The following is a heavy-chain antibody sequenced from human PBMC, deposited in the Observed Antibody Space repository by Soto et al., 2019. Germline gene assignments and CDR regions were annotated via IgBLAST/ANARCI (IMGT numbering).Heavy chain of an antibody. CDR2: IYYSGST. Sequence: SETLSLTCTVSGGSISSYYWSWIRQPPGKGLEWIGYIYYSGSTNYNPSLKSRVTISVDTSKNQFSLKLSSVTAADTAVYYCARQEYQPLLGVYFDYWGQGTLVTVSS. D-gene: IGHD2-2*01. CDR1: GGSISSYY. CDR3: ARQEYQPLLGVYFDY. V-gene: IGHV4-59*08. J-gene: IGHJ4*02.